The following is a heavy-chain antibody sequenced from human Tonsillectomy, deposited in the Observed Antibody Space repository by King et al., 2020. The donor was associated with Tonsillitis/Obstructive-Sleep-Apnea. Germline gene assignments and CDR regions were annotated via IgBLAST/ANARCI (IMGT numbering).Heavy chain of an antibody. J-gene: IGHJ5*02. Sequence: QLGQSGSELKKPGASVKVSCKASGYTFTSYAMNWVRQAPGQELEWMGWINTNTGNPTYAQGFPRRFVSSLDTSVSTEYLQISSLKAEDTAVYYCARDPLEVVVVPAARWFDPWGQGTLVTVSS. D-gene: IGHD2-2*01. CDR1: GYTFTSYA. CDR3: ARDPLEVVVVPAARWFDP. V-gene: IGHV7-4-1*02. CDR2: INTNTGNP.